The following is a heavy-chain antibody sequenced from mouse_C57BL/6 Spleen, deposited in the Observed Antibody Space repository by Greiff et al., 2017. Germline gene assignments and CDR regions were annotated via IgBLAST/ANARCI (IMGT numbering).Heavy chain of an antibody. V-gene: IGHV1-15*01. Sequence: SGAELVRPGASVTLSCKASGYTFTDYEMHWVKQTTVHGLEWIGAFDPETGGTAYNQKFKGKAILTADKSSSTAYMELRSLTSEDSAVYYCTSNLAGFAYWGQGTLVTVSA. CDR1: GYTFTDYE. J-gene: IGHJ3*01. CDR3: TSNLAGFAY. CDR2: FDPETGGT.